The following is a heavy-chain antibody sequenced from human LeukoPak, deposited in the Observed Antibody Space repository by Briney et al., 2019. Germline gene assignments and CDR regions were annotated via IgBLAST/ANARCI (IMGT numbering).Heavy chain of an antibody. Sequence: GGSLRLSCAASGFTFSDYYMSWIRQAPGKGLEWVSYISSSGSTIYYADSVKGRFTISRDSAKNSLYLQMNSLRAEDTAVYYCARDHLIYCSSTSCYIHYYYYGMDVWGQGTTVTVSS. V-gene: IGHV3-11*01. CDR3: ARDHLIYCSSTSCYIHYYYYGMDV. CDR2: ISSSGSTI. J-gene: IGHJ6*02. D-gene: IGHD2-2*02. CDR1: GFTFSDYY.